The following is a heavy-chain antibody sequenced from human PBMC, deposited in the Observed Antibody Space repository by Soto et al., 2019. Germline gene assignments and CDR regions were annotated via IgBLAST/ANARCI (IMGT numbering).Heavy chain of an antibody. V-gene: IGHV4-31*03. D-gene: IGHD6-6*01. CDR2: IFYSGST. CDR3: GRGLDGRWLVIDS. CDR1: GGSISSGGYY. J-gene: IGHJ4*02. Sequence: PSETLSLTCTVSGGSISSGGYYWSWIRQHPGKGLEWIGYIFYSGSTYYNPSLKSRVTITVDTSKKQFSLKLTSVTAADTAVYYCGRGLDGRWLVIDSWGQGTLVTVSS.